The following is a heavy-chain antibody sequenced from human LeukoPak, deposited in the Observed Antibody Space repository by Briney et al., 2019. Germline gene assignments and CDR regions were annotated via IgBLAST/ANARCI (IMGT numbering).Heavy chain of an antibody. V-gene: IGHV5-51*01. CDR2: IYPGDSDT. CDR3: ARLESLDIVVVPAAMNYYMDV. Sequence: GESLKISCQGSGYSFTSYWIGWVRQMPGKGLEWMGIIYPGDSDTRYSPSFQGQVTISADKSISTAYLQWSSLKASDTAMYYCARLESLDIVVVPAAMNYYMDVWGKGTTVTVSS. J-gene: IGHJ6*03. CDR1: GYSFTSYW. D-gene: IGHD2-2*03.